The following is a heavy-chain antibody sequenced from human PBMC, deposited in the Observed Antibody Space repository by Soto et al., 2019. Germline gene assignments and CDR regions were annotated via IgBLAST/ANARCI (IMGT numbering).Heavy chain of an antibody. Sequence: EVQLLESGGGLVQPGGSLRLSCAASAFTFSNYAMNWVRQAPGEGLEWISAIRGSGGSTYYADSVKGRFTISRDNSKNTLYLQMNSLSADDTAVYYCAKAPTATFLSGPHYFDYWGQGTLVTVSS. CDR3: AKAPTATFLSGPHYFDY. CDR2: IRGSGGST. CDR1: AFTFSNYA. V-gene: IGHV3-23*01. J-gene: IGHJ4*02. D-gene: IGHD3-3*02.